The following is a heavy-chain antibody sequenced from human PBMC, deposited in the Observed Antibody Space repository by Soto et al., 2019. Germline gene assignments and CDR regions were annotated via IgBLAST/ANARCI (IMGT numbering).Heavy chain of an antibody. J-gene: IGHJ5*02. CDR1: GFTFSTYA. Sequence: GSLRLSCAASGFTFSTYAMSWVRQAPGKGLEWIGSIYHSGSTYYNPSLKSRVTISVDTSKNQFSLKLSSVTAVDTAVHYCARVSSSGYYYWFDPWGQGTLVTV. D-gene: IGHD3-22*01. V-gene: IGHV4-38-2*01. CDR3: ARVSSSGYYYWFDP. CDR2: IYHSGST.